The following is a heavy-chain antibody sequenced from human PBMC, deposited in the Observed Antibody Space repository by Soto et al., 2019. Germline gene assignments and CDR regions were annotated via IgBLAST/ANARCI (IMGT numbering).Heavy chain of an antibody. J-gene: IGHJ4*02. V-gene: IGHV3-11*06. CDR3: ARVSSSWSTFDY. CDR2: ISSSSSYT. D-gene: IGHD6-13*01. Sequence: PVGSLRLSGAASGFTFSDYYTSWIRQAPGKGLEWVSYISSSSSYTNYADSVKGRFTISRDNAKNSLYLQMNSLRAEDTAVYYCARVSSSWSTFDYWGQGTLVTVSS. CDR1: GFTFSDYY.